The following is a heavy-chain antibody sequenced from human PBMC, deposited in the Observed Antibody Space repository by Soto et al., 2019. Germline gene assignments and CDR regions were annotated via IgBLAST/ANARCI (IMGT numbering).Heavy chain of an antibody. CDR2: ISYDGSNK. V-gene: IGHV3-30*18. D-gene: IGHD1-26*01. CDR3: AKDETPPGEWWEPYQFDY. Sequence: QVQLVESGGGVVQPGRSLRLSCAASGFTFSSYGMHWVRQAPGKGLEWVAVISYDGSNKYYADTVKGRFTISIDNSKNTLYLQMNSLRAEDTAEYYCAKDETPPGEWWEPYQFDYWGRGTMVIVTS. CDR1: GFTFSSYG. J-gene: IGHJ4*02.